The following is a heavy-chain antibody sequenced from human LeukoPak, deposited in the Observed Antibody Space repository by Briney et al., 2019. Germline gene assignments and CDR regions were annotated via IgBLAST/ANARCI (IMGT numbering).Heavy chain of an antibody. Sequence: GGSLRLSCAASGFTFSSYGMHWVRQAPGKGLEWVAFIRYDGSNKYYADSVKGRFTISRDNSKNTLYLQMNSLRAEDTAVYYCAKDILLWFGEQKGDYWGQGTLVTVSA. CDR2: IRYDGSNK. CDR3: AKDILLWFGEQKGDY. V-gene: IGHV3-30*02. J-gene: IGHJ4*02. D-gene: IGHD3-10*01. CDR1: GFTFSSYG.